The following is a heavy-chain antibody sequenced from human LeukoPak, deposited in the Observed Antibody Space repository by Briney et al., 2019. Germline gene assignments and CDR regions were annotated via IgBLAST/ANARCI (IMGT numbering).Heavy chain of an antibody. V-gene: IGHV3-9*01. CDR2: IRWNTGSR. D-gene: IGHD2-15*01. CDR1: RFTLDCYA. CDR3: AKGAEPVYCSSGSCYSYENWFDP. Sequence: GGSLRLYCAASRFTLDCYAMHWVRLAPGLGRKRVTDIRWNTGSRGYGEPVKGRFTISRDTAKNSLDLKMNSLRDEDTALYDCAKGAEPVYCSSGSCYSYENWFDPWGQGTLVTVPS. J-gene: IGHJ5*02.